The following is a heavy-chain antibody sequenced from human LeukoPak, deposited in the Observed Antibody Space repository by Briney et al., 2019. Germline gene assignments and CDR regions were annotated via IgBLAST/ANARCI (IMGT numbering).Heavy chain of an antibody. CDR3: ARSPAIAAAGLFDY. J-gene: IGHJ4*02. Sequence: GGSLRLSCAASGFTFSSYAMSWVRQAPGKGLEWVSAISGGGGSTYYADSVKGRFTISRDNSKNTLYLQMNSLRAEDTAVYYCARSPAIAAAGLFDYWGQGTLVTVSS. D-gene: IGHD6-13*01. CDR1: GFTFSSYA. CDR2: ISGGGGST. V-gene: IGHV3-23*01.